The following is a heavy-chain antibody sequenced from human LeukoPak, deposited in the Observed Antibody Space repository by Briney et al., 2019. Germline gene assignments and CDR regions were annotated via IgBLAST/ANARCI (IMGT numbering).Heavy chain of an antibody. CDR3: ARFLTAAAGPSFDY. CDR2: INPNSGGT. V-gene: IGHV1-2*02. Sequence: ASVKVSCKASGYTFTGCYMHWVRQAPGQGLEWMGWINPNSGGTNYAQKFQGRVTMTRDTSISTAYMELSRLRSDDTAVYYCARFLTAAAGPSFDYWGQGTPVTVSS. D-gene: IGHD6-13*01. CDR1: GYTFTGCY. J-gene: IGHJ4*02.